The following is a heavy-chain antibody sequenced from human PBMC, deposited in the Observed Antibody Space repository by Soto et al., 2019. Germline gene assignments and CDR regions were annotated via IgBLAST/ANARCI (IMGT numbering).Heavy chain of an antibody. CDR2: IYPAASDA. D-gene: IGHD2-2*02. V-gene: IGHV5-51*01. CDR1: GYKFSSYW. Sequence: PGESLKISCKASGYKFSSYWIAWLRQVPGKGLEWMGVIYPAASDARYSPSFQGQVTISVDNSISTAYLQWSSLKASDTAMYYCARVLCFSASCYTGSRPFFDYWGQGALVTVSS. J-gene: IGHJ4*02. CDR3: ARVLCFSASCYTGSRPFFDY.